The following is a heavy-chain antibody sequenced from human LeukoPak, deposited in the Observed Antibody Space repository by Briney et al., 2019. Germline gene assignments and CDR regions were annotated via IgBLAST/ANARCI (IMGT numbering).Heavy chain of an antibody. J-gene: IGHJ5*02. V-gene: IGHV4-59*06. CDR1: GGSISSYY. D-gene: IGHD2-15*01. CDR2: IYYSGST. CDR3: ARAKIGYCSGGSCPNWFDP. Sequence: SETLSLTCTVSGGSISSYYWSWIRQHPGKGLEWIGYIYYSGSTYYNPSLKSRVTISVDTSKNQFSLKLSSVTAADTAVYYCARAKIGYCSGGSCPNWFDPWGQGTLVTVSS.